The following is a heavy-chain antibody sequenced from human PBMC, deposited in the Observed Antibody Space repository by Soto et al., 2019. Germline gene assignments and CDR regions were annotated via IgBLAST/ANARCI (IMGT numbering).Heavy chain of an antibody. CDR1: GGSISNYY. J-gene: IGHJ4*02. Sequence: SETLSLTCTSSGGSISNYYWTWIRQPPGKGLEWIGYIYYSGSTNYNPSLKSRVTISVDTSKNQFSLKLSSVTAVDTAVYYCATNRGGTPTPFDYWGQGTLVTVSS. CDR2: IYYSGST. V-gene: IGHV4-59*01. CDR3: ATNRGGTPTPFDY. D-gene: IGHD2-15*01.